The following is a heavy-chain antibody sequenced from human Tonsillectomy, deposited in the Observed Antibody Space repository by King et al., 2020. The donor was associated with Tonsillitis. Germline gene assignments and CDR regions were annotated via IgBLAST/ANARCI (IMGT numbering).Heavy chain of an antibody. Sequence: VQLVESGGDLVQPGGSLRLSCAASGLTLSGNNINWVRQAPGKGLEWVSVLYSGGASSYADSVKGRFTVSTDSFKTTFYLQMNSVRTEDTAVYYCARTPKSGNYGYYYGMDVWGQGTTVTVSS. CDR3: ARTPKSGNYGYYYGMDV. D-gene: IGHD3-10*01. J-gene: IGHJ6*02. CDR1: GLTLSGNN. CDR2: LYSGGAS. V-gene: IGHV3-66*01.